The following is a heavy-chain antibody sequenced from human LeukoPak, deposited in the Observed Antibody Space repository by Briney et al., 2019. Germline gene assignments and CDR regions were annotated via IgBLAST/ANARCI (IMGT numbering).Heavy chain of an antibody. CDR3: ARESYWGSSGKGFDC. J-gene: IGHJ4*02. Sequence: SGGSLRLSCVVSGFTFRTYAMHWVRQAPGKGLEWVAVVSYDGSNKYYADSVQGRFTISRDNSRNTLHLQMNSLRVEDTAVYYCARESYWGSSGKGFDCWGQGTLVTVSS. CDR1: GFTFRTYA. V-gene: IGHV3-30-3*01. CDR2: VSYDGSNK. D-gene: IGHD7-27*01.